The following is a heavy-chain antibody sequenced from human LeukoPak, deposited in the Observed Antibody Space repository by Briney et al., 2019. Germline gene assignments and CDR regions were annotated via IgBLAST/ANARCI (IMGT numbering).Heavy chain of an antibody. J-gene: IGHJ6*02. CDR1: GGSFSGYY. CDR2: INHSGST. D-gene: IGHD6-19*01. Sequence: PSETLSLTCAVYGGSFSGYYWSWIRQPPGKGLEWIGEINHSGSTNYNPSLKSRVTISVDMSKNQFSLKLSSVTAADTAVYYCARGRAVAGTFWPYYYHGMDVWGQGTTVTVSS. CDR3: ARGRAVAGTFWPYYYHGMDV. V-gene: IGHV4-34*01.